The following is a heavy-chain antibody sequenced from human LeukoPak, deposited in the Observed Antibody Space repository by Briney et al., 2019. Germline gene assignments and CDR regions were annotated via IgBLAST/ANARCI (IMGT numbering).Heavy chain of an antibody. J-gene: IGHJ4*02. V-gene: IGHV3-30*18. CDR3: AKFSPYGGNSY. CDR2: ISYDGSNK. CDR1: GFTFCSYG. Sequence: GGSLRLSCAASGFTFCSYGMHWVRQAPGKGLEWVAVISYDGSNKYYADSVKGRFTISRDNSKNTLYLQMNSLKVEDTALYYCAKFSPYGGNSYWGQGTLVTVSS. D-gene: IGHD4-23*01.